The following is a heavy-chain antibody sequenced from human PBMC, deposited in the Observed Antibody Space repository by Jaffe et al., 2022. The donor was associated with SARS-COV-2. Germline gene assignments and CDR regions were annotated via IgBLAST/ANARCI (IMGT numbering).Heavy chain of an antibody. Sequence: QVQLQESGPGLVKPSETLSLTCTVSGGSISSYYWSWIRQPPGKGLEWIGYIYYSGSTNYNPSLKSRVTISVDTSKNQFSLKLSSVTAADTAVYYCARVWGSWGQGTLVTVSS. V-gene: IGHV4-59*01. D-gene: IGHD3-16*01. CDR1: GGSISSYY. CDR3: ARVWGS. J-gene: IGHJ4*02. CDR2: IYYSGST.